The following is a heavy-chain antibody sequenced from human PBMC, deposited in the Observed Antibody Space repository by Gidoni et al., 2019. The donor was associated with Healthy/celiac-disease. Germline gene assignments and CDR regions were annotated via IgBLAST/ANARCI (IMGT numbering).Heavy chain of an antibody. D-gene: IGHD3-3*01. J-gene: IGHJ4*02. CDR3: ASLQWLLNSLLY. Sequence: EVQLVESGGGLVQPGGSLRLPCAASGFTFSSYSMNWVRQAPGKGLEWVSYISSSSSTIYYADSVKGRFTISRDNAKNSLYLQMNSLRDEDTAVYYCASLQWLLNSLLYWGQGTLVTVSS. CDR1: GFTFSSYS. V-gene: IGHV3-48*02. CDR2: ISSSSSTI.